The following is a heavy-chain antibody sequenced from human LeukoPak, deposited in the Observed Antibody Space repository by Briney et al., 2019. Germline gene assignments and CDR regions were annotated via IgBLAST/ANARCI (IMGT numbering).Heavy chain of an antibody. CDR2: INPNSGGT. V-gene: IGHV1-2*04. D-gene: IGHD5-18*01. CDR3: ARDGYSYGYGMDV. CDR1: GYTFTGYY. Sequence: ASVKVSCKASGYTFTGYYMHWVRQAPGQGLEWMGWINPNSGGTNYAQKFRGWVTMTRDTSISTAYMELSRLRSDDTAVYYCARDGYSYGYGMDVWGQGTTVTVSS. J-gene: IGHJ6*02.